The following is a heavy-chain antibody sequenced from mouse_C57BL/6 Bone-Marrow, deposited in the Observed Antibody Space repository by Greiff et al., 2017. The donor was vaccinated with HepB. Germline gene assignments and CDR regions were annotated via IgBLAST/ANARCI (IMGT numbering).Heavy chain of an antibody. V-gene: IGHV1-82*01. D-gene: IGHD2-5*01. CDR3: ASPAYYSNYVWYFDV. J-gene: IGHJ1*03. CDR1: GYAFSSSW. Sequence: QVHVKQSGPELVKPGASVKISCKASGYAFSSSWMNWVKQRPGKGLEWIGRIYPGDGDTNYNGKFKGKATLTADKSSSTAYMQLSSLTSEDSAVYFCASPAYYSNYVWYFDVWGTGTTVTVSS. CDR2: IYPGDGDT.